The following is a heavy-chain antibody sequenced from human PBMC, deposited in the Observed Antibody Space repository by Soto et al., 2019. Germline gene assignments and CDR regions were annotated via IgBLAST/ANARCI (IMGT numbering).Heavy chain of an antibody. V-gene: IGHV3-11*01. CDR3: VGPYYSSSWFPFDR. CDR1: GFDFGDYY. Sequence: PGGSLRLSCTASGFDFGDYYMSWIRQAPGKGLEWVSYIDSDDGTTYYTDSVKGRFTISRDNAKNSLYLQMNSLRVEDTALYYCVGPYYSSSWFPFDRWGQGTLVTVSS. J-gene: IGHJ4*02. D-gene: IGHD6-13*01. CDR2: IDSDDGTT.